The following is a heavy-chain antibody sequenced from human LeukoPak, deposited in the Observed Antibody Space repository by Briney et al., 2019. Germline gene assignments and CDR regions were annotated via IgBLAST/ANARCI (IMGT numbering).Heavy chain of an antibody. Sequence: PSETLSLTSAVYGGSFSGYYWSWIRQPPGKGLEWIGEINHSGSTNYNPSLKSRVTISVDTSKNQFSLKLSSVTAADTAVYYCARGGHRYYYYYYMDVWGKGTTVTVSS. J-gene: IGHJ6*03. CDR1: GGSFSGYY. CDR2: INHSGST. CDR3: ARGGHRYYYYYYMDV. V-gene: IGHV4-34*01.